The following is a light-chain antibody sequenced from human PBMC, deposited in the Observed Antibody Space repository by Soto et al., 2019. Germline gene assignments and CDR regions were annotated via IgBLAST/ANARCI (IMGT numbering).Light chain of an antibody. J-gene: IGLJ1*01. Sequence: QSALTQPASVSGSPGQSITISCTGTSNDVGGYDYVSWYQQHPGKAPKLMIYEVSSRPSGVSNRFSGSKSGNTASLTISGLQPEDEADYYCSSYTTSSTVVFGTGTKLTVL. CDR1: SNDVGGYDY. V-gene: IGLV2-14*01. CDR3: SSYTTSSTVV. CDR2: EVS.